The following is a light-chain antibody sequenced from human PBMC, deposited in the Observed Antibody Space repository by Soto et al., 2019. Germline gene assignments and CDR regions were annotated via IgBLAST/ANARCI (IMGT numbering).Light chain of an antibody. CDR1: QSVSSSY. J-gene: IGKJ1*01. CDR2: GAS. Sequence: EIVLTQSPGTLSLSPGERATLSCRASQSVSSSYLAWYQQNPGQAPRLLIYGASSRATGIPDRFSGSGSGTDFALTISRLEPEEFAEYYCQQYGSSPWTFGQGTKVEIK. CDR3: QQYGSSPWT. V-gene: IGKV3-20*01.